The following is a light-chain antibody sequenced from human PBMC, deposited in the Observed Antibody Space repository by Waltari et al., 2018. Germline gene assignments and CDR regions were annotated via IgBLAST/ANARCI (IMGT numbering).Light chain of an antibody. J-gene: IGKJ1*01. V-gene: IGKV1-5*03. CDR3: QEYNSFSPWT. Sequence: DIQLTQSPSTLSASVGDRVIITCRASQSIKNWLAWYQQKPGSAPKLLIFKASSLQIGVPSRFSGSGSGTEFTLTISSLQPDDFATYYCQEYNSFSPWTFGQGTNVEIK. CDR2: KAS. CDR1: QSIKNW.